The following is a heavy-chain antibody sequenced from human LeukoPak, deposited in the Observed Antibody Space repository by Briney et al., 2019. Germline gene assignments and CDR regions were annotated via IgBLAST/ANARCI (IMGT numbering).Heavy chain of an antibody. V-gene: IGHV3-23*01. Sequence: GGSLRLSCAASGFTFSSYAMSWVRQIPGKGLEWVSAISGSGGSTYYADSVKGRFSISRDNSKNTLYLQLNSLRAEDTAVYYCAKEKVGYCSGTSCFDGYDYWGQGTLVTVSS. J-gene: IGHJ4*02. CDR3: AKEKVGYCSGTSCFDGYDY. CDR2: ISGSGGST. CDR1: GFTFSSYA. D-gene: IGHD2-2*01.